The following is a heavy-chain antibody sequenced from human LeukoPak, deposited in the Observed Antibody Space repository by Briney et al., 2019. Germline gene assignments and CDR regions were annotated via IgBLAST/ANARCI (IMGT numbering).Heavy chain of an antibody. Sequence: GGSLRLSCAASGFTFSSYAMSWVRQAQGKGLEWVSSTSGSGGSTYYADSVKGRFTISRDNSKNTLYLQMNSLRAEDTAVYYCAKAHPVAPIRYLDREARYYFDYWGQGTLVTVSS. D-gene: IGHD3-9*01. CDR1: GFTFSSYA. CDR2: TSGSGGST. J-gene: IGHJ4*02. V-gene: IGHV3-23*01. CDR3: AKAHPVAPIRYLDREARYYFDY.